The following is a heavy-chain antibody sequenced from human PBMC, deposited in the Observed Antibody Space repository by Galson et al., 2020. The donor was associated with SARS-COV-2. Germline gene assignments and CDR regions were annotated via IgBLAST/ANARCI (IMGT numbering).Heavy chain of an antibody. J-gene: IGHJ4*02. CDR1: GFTFNNFA. CDR2: ISYDGSNI. V-gene: IGHV3-30*04. D-gene: IGHD5-12*01. Sequence: GESLKISCAASGFTFNNFAMHWVRQAPGRGLEWVAIISYDGSNIYADSVKGRFTISRDNSKNTLYLQMNSLRAEDTAVYYCARETPDIVASYFDYWGQGALVTVSS. CDR3: ARETPDIVASYFDY.